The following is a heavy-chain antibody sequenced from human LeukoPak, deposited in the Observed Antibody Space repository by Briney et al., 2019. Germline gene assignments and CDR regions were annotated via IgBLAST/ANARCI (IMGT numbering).Heavy chain of an antibody. D-gene: IGHD6-19*01. Sequence: GASVKVSCKTSGYTFTGYYLHWLRQAPGQGLEWMGWIDPNNAGTKYGQKFQGRVTMTRDTSINTAYMELSRLRSDDTAVYYCARVAGSGWFVDYWGQGTLVTVSS. J-gene: IGHJ4*02. CDR1: GYTFTGYY. V-gene: IGHV1-2*02. CDR3: ARVAGSGWFVDY. CDR2: IDPNNAGT.